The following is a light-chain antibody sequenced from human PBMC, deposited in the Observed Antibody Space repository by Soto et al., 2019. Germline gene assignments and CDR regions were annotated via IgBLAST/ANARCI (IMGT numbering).Light chain of an antibody. CDR1: QNIGKH. J-gene: IGKJ1*01. CDR2: KAS. CDR3: QQYNSYTGT. V-gene: IGKV1-5*03. Sequence: DIQMTQSPSSLSASVGDTFTITCRASQNIGKHLNWYQQKPGKAPKLLIYKASSLESGVPSRFSGSGSGTEFTLTINSLQADDFATYYCQQYNSYTGTFGQGNK.